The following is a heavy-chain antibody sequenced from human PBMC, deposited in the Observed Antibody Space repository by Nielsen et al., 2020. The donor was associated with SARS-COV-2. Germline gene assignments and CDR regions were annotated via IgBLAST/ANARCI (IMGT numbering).Heavy chain of an antibody. CDR3: ARDMTYDSSGYFWGAFDI. CDR2: ISGSGGST. Sequence: WIRQPPGKGLEWVSAISGSGGSTYYADSVKGRFTISRDNAKNSLYLQMNSLRDEDTAVYYCARDMTYDSSGYFWGAFDIWGQGTMVTVSS. V-gene: IGHV3-23*01. D-gene: IGHD3-22*01. J-gene: IGHJ3*02.